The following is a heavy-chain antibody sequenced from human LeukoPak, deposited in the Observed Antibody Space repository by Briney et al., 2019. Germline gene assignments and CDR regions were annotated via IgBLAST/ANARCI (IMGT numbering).Heavy chain of an antibody. V-gene: IGHV1-8*01. CDR3: TRGPPNWGYDY. CDR1: GYTFTSYD. D-gene: IGHD7-27*01. Sequence: ASVKVSCKASGYTFTSYDINWVRQATGQGLEWMGWMSPNSGNTGYAQKFQGRVTLTRSTSMSTAYMELSSLKSEDTAVYYCTRGPPNWGYDYWGQGTLVTVSS. CDR2: MSPNSGNT. J-gene: IGHJ4*02.